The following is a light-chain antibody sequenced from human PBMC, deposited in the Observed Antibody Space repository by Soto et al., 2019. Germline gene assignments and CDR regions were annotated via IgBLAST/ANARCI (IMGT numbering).Light chain of an antibody. Sequence: QSVLTQPPSVSDAPRQRVTISCSGRRSNIGDNAVNWYQQVPGKAPKLLIYYDDLLPSGVSDRFSGSKSGTSASLAISGLQSDDEADYYCSALDDSLNAYVFGTGTKVTVL. V-gene: IGLV1-36*01. CDR1: RSNIGDNA. J-gene: IGLJ1*01. CDR3: SALDDSLNAYV. CDR2: YDD.